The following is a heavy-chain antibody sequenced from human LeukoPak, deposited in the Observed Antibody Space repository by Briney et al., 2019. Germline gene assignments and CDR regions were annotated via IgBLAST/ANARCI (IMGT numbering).Heavy chain of an antibody. V-gene: IGHV3-30*02. CDR3: ARDWGTSSLYLVN. D-gene: IGHD6-6*01. CDR1: GFTFSSNG. J-gene: IGHJ4*02. Sequence: GGSLRLSCAASGFTFSSNGMHWVRQAPGKGLECVAFIQNDGNNKKYADSVKGRFTISRDNSKNTLYLQMNSLRAGDTAVYYCARDWGTSSLYLVNWGQGTLVTVSS. CDR2: IQNDGNNK.